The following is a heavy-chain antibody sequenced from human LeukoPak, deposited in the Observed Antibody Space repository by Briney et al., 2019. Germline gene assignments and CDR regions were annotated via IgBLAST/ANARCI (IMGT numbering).Heavy chain of an antibody. Sequence: SETLSLTCTVSGGSISSSSYYWGWIRQPPGKGLEWIGYIYYSGSTNYDPSLKSRVTISVDTSKNQFSLKLSSVTAADTAVYYCASQSVEMAAGFDYWGQGTLVTVSS. D-gene: IGHD5-24*01. J-gene: IGHJ4*02. CDR1: GGSISSSSYY. CDR2: IYYSGST. V-gene: IGHV4-61*05. CDR3: ASQSVEMAAGFDY.